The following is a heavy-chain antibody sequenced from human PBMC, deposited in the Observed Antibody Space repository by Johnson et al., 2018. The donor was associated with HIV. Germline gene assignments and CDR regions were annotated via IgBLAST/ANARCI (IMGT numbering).Heavy chain of an antibody. D-gene: IGHD3-22*01. J-gene: IGHJ3*02. V-gene: IGHV3-43D*03. CDR1: RFTFDDYA. Sequence: VQLVESGGVVVQPGGSLRLSCETSRFTFDDYAMHWVRQAPGKGLEWVSLINWDGDSTYYADSVKGRFTISRDNAKNSLHLQMNSLRVEDTALYYCARVIGYDSSAYYYVGAFDIWGQGTMVTVSS. CDR3: ARVIGYDSSAYYYVGAFDI. CDR2: INWDGDST.